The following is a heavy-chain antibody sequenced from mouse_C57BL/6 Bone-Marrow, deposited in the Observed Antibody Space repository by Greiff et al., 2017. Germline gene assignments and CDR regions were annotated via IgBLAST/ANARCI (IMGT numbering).Heavy chain of an antibody. J-gene: IGHJ3*01. Sequence: EVKLMESGGGLVKPGGSLKLSCAASGFTFSSYAMSWVRQTPEKRLEWVATISDGGSYTYYPDNVKGRFPISRDNAKNNLYLQMSHLKSEDTAMYYCARDPIYYYGSSYGGFAYWGQGTLVTVSA. V-gene: IGHV5-4*01. CDR1: GFTFSSYA. D-gene: IGHD1-1*01. CDR2: ISDGGSYT. CDR3: ARDPIYYYGSSYGGFAY.